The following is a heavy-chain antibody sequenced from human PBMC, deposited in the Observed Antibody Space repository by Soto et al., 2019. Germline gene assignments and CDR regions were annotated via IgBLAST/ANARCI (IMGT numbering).Heavy chain of an antibody. D-gene: IGHD5-18*01. CDR1: GGSISSGDYY. J-gene: IGHJ4*02. CDR3: ARARDTAMELDY. V-gene: IGHV4-30-4*01. Sequence: QVQLQESGPGLVKPSQTLSLTCTVSGGSISSGDYYWSWIHQPPGKGLEWIGYIYYSGSTYYNPSLKRRVTISVDTSKNQLSLKLSSVTAADTAVYYCARARDTAMELDYWGQGTLVTVSS. CDR2: IYYSGST.